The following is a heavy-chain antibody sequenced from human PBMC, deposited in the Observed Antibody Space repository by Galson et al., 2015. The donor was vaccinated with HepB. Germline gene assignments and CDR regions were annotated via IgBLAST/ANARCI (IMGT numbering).Heavy chain of an antibody. J-gene: IGHJ5*02. CDR2: IDPSDSYT. D-gene: IGHD6-19*01. Sequence: QSGAEVKKPGESLRISCKGSGYSFTSYWISWVRQMPGKGLEWMGRIDPSDSYTNYSPSFQGHVTISADKSISTAYLQWSSLKASDTAMYYCARQSGGWYEYNWFDPWGQGTLVTVSS. CDR3: ARQSGGWYEYNWFDP. CDR1: GYSFTSYW. V-gene: IGHV5-10-1*01.